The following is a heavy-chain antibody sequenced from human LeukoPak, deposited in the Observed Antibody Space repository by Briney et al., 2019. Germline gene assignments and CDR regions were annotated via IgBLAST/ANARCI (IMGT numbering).Heavy chain of an antibody. Sequence: SETLSLTCAVYGGSFSGYYRSWIRQPPGKGLGWIGEINHSGSTNYNPSLKSRVTISVDTSKNQFSLKLSSVTAADTAVYYCARMLLDIVVVPAAMISPYFDYWGQGTLVTVSS. V-gene: IGHV4-34*01. D-gene: IGHD2-2*03. CDR3: ARMLLDIVVVPAAMISPYFDY. CDR1: GGSFSGYY. J-gene: IGHJ4*02. CDR2: INHSGST.